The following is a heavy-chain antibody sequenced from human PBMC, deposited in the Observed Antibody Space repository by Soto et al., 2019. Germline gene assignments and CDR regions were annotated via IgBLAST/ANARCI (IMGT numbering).Heavy chain of an antibody. CDR2: IYYSGST. CDR3: AGWRVREWFDP. J-gene: IGHJ5*02. CDR1: GGSISSYY. V-gene: IGHV4-59*01. Sequence: SETLSLTCTVSGGSISSYYWSWIRQPPGKGLEWIGYIYYSGSTNYNPSLKSRVTISVDTSKNQFSLNLNSVTAADTAVYYCAGWRVREWFDPWGQGTLVTVSS. D-gene: IGHD6-19*01.